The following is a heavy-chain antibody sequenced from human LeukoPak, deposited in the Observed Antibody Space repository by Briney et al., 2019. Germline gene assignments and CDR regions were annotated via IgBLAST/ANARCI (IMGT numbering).Heavy chain of an antibody. V-gene: IGHV4-38-2*02. CDR3: AGAYCGGDCYSGRAFDI. D-gene: IGHD2-21*02. J-gene: IGHJ3*02. Sequence: SETLSLTCTVSGYSISSGYYWGWIRQPPGKGLEWIGNIYPSGTTYYNPSLKSRVTISVDTSKNQFSLKLSSVTAADTAVYYCAGAYCGGDCYSGRAFDIWGQGTMVTVSS. CDR2: IYPSGTT. CDR1: GYSISSGYY.